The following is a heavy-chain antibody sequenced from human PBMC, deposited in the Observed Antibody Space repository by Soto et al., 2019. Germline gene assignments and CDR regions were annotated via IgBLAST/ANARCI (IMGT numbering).Heavy chain of an antibody. CDR1: GYSFTSYW. CDR2: IDPSDSYT. D-gene: IGHD3-3*01. Sequence: EVQLVQSGAEVKKPGESLRISCKGSGYSFTSYWISWVRQMPGKGLEWMGRIDPSDSYTNYSPSFQGHVTISADKSISTAYLQWSSLKASDTAMYYCARHQGAVLRFLEWLPAQGYGMDVWGQGTTVTVSS. CDR3: ARHQGAVLRFLEWLPAQGYGMDV. V-gene: IGHV5-10-1*03. J-gene: IGHJ6*02.